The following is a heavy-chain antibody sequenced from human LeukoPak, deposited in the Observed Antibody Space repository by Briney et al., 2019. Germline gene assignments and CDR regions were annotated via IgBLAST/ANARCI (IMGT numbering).Heavy chain of an antibody. CDR3: ARVRATGAHDC. D-gene: IGHD7-27*01. Sequence: SETLSLTCAVYGGSFSGYYWSWIRQPPGKGLEWIREINHSGSTNYNPSLKSRVTVSVDTSKNQFSLKLSSVPAADTAVYYCARVRATGAHDCWGQGTLVTVSS. J-gene: IGHJ4*02. CDR1: GGSFSGYY. V-gene: IGHV4-34*01. CDR2: INHSGST.